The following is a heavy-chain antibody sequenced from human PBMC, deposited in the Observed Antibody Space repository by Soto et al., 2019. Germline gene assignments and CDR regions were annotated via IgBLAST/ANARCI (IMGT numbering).Heavy chain of an antibody. CDR3: ARTEWLGTRHWFDP. Sequence: GGSLRLSCAASGFTFSSYAMSWVRQAPGKGLEWVSAISSSSTIYYADSVKGRFTISRDSAKNSLYLQMNSLRDEDTPVYYCARTEWLGTRHWFDPWGQGTLVTVSS. D-gene: IGHD6-19*01. CDR1: GFTFSSYA. CDR2: ISSSSTI. J-gene: IGHJ5*02. V-gene: IGHV3-48*02.